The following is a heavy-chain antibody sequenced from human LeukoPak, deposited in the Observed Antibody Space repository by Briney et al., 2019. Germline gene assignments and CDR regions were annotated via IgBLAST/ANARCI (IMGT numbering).Heavy chain of an antibody. Sequence: GESLKISCKGSEYTFTSYYIGWVRQMPGKGLEWMGIIYPGDSDSDTRYSPSSQGQVTISADKSISTAYLQWSSLKASDTAMYYCARRLVVPAAITSNWFDPWGQGTLVTVSS. D-gene: IGHD2-2*01. V-gene: IGHV5-51*01. CDR1: EYTFTSYY. CDR3: ARRLVVPAAITSNWFDP. CDR2: IYPGDSDSDT. J-gene: IGHJ5*02.